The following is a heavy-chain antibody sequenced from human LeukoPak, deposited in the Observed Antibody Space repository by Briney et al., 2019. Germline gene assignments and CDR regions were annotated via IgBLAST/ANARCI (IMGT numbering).Heavy chain of an antibody. J-gene: IGHJ3*01. Sequence: GGSLRLSCAASGFNFITAAMTWVPQAPGKGLEWVSLIGSSGGSTYYADSVKGRFTISRDNFNHTPSLQMNSLRVEDTAIYYCVKDIQLSTWGLGTMVTVSS. V-gene: IGHV3-23*01. CDR2: IGSSGGST. CDR1: GFNFITAA. CDR3: VKDIQLST. D-gene: IGHD5-24*01.